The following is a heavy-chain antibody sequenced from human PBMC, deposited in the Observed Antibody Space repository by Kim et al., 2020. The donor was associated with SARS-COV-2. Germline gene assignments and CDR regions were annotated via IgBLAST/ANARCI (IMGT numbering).Heavy chain of an antibody. V-gene: IGHV1-69*13. D-gene: IGHD5-18*01. CDR1: GGTFSSYA. Sequence: SVKVSCKASGGTFSSYAISWVRQAPGQGLEWMGGIIPIFGTANYAQKFQGRVTITADESTSTAYMELSSLRSEDTAVYYCASLGYSYGYKRDTGKAWGQGTLVTVSS. CDR2: IIPIFGTA. CDR3: ASLGYSYGYKRDTGKA. J-gene: IGHJ5*02.